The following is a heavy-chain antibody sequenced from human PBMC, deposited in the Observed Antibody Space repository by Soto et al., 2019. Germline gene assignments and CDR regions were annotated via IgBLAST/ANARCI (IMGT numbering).Heavy chain of an antibody. V-gene: IGHV4-34*01. J-gene: IGHJ6*03. Sequence: SATLSLTCAVYGGSFSGYYWRWIRQPPGKGLEWIGEINHSGSTNYNPSLKSRVTISVDTSKNQFSLKLSSVPAADTAVYYCAGGRFGELLYYYYYMDVWGKGTTVTVSS. CDR1: GGSFSGYY. CDR3: AGGRFGELLYYYYYMDV. CDR2: INHSGST. D-gene: IGHD3-10*01.